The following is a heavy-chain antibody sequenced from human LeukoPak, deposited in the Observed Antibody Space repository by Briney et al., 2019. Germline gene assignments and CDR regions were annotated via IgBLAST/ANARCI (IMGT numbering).Heavy chain of an antibody. J-gene: IGHJ4*02. CDR2: IYYSEST. CDR1: GGSTRNYY. CDR3: ARQRCLGSSCHFDY. Sequence: SETLSLTCTVSGGSTRNYYWSWIRQPPGKGLEWIGYIYYSESTNNNFSLKSRVTISLDTSKNQFSLKLSAVTAADTAVYYCARQRCLGSSCHFDYWGQGTLVTVSS. D-gene: IGHD6-13*01. V-gene: IGHV4-59*08.